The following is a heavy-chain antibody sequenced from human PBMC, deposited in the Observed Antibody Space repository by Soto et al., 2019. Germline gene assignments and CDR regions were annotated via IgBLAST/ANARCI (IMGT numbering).Heavy chain of an antibody. J-gene: IGHJ6*02. CDR2: IWYDGSNK. D-gene: IGHD6-13*01. Sequence: SLRLSCAASGLTFSSYGMHWARQAPGKGLEXVAVIWYDGSNKYYADSVKGRFTISRDNSKNTLYLQMNSLRAEDTAVYYCATDYSSSGYEVPDDLLSGYYYYYGMDVWGQGTTVTVSS. CDR3: ATDYSSSGYEVPDDLLSGYYYYYGMDV. CDR1: GLTFSSYG. V-gene: IGHV3-33*01.